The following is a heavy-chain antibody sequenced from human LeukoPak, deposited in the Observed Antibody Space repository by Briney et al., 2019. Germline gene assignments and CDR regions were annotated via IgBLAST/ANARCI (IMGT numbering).Heavy chain of an antibody. J-gene: IGHJ3*02. CDR3: ARERGDAFDI. CDR1: GGSISSYY. V-gene: IGHV4-59*01. Sequence: SETLSLTCTVSGGSISSYYWSWIRQPPGKGLEWIGYIYYSGSTNYNPSLKSRVTISVDTSKNQFSLKLSSVTAADTAVYYCARERGDAFDIWGQGTMVTVSS. CDR2: IYYSGST.